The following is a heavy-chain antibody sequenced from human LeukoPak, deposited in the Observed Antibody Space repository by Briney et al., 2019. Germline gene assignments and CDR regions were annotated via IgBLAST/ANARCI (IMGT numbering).Heavy chain of an antibody. J-gene: IGHJ4*02. V-gene: IGHV1-46*01. CDR1: GYTFTSYY. D-gene: IGHD4-23*01. CDR3: ARGGTAVTTNYFDY. CDR2: ISPSGGDT. Sequence: ASVKVSCEPSGYTFTSYYLHWVRQAPGQGLEWMGIISPSGGDTTYAQRFQDRLTMTRDTSTSTVYMELSSLRSEDTAVYYCARGGTAVTTNYFDYWGQGTLVTVSS.